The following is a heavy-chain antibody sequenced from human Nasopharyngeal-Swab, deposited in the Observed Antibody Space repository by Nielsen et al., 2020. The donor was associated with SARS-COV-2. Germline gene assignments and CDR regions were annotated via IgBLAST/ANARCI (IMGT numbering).Heavy chain of an antibody. V-gene: IGHV3-23*01. Sequence: GESLKISCAASGFTFSSYAMNWVRQAPGKGLEWVSGITVIGRSPYYADSVKGRFTLSRDNSKNTLYLQMNSLRAEDTAVYYCAKGQGAGWYFDLWGRGTLVTVSS. CDR3: AKGQGAGWYFDL. CDR1: GFTFSSYA. J-gene: IGHJ2*01. CDR2: ITVIGRSP.